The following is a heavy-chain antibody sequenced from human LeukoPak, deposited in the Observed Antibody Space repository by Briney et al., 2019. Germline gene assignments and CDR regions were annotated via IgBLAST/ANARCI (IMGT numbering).Heavy chain of an antibody. Sequence: GGSLRLSCAASGFTFSNAWMSWVRQAPGKWLEWVGRIKSKTDGGTTDYAAPVKGRFTISRDESKNTQYLQINSLKTEDTAVYYCTSPQEYYYDSSGYFAFDIWGQGTMVTVSS. D-gene: IGHD3-22*01. V-gene: IGHV3-15*01. CDR3: TSPQEYYYDSSGYFAFDI. J-gene: IGHJ3*02. CDR1: GFTFSNAW. CDR2: IKSKTDGGTT.